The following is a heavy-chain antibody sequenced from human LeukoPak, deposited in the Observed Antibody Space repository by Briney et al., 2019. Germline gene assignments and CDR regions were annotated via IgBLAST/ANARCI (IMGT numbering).Heavy chain of an antibody. Sequence: ASVKVSCKASGYTFTGYFMHWLRQAPGQKLEWMGWINAGNGNTKYSQEFQGRLTFTTDTSASIAYMELSSLRSDDMAVYYCARALGSGSYYFLDYWGQRSLVTVSS. CDR3: ARALGSGSYYFLDY. D-gene: IGHD3-10*02. CDR1: GYTFTGYF. V-gene: IGHV1-3*03. CDR2: INAGNGNT. J-gene: IGHJ4*02.